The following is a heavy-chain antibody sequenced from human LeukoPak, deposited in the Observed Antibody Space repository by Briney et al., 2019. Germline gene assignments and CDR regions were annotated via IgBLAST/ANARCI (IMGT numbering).Heavy chain of an antibody. CDR3: ARAYSSSWYFNCFDP. CDR2: IYHSGST. V-gene: IGHV4-38-2*02. Sequence: SETLSLTCTVSGYSISSGYFWGWIRQPPGKGLEWIGTIYHSGSTYYNASLESRVTISVDTSKNQFSLKLSSVTAADTAVYYYARAYSSSWYFNCFDPWGQGTLVTVSS. CDR1: GYSISSGYF. J-gene: IGHJ5*02. D-gene: IGHD6-13*01.